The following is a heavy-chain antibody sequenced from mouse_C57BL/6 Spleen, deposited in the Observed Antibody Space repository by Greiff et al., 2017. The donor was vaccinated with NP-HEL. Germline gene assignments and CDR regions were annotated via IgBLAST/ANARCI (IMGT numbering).Heavy chain of an antibody. J-gene: IGHJ3*01. Sequence: EVQLQQPGPELVKPGASVKIPCKASGYTFTDYNMDWVKQSHGKSLEWIGDINPNNGGPIYNQKFKGKATLTVDKSSSTAYMELRSLTSEDAAVYYCAREGGIYPFAYWGQGTLVTVSA. CDR1: GYTFTDYN. D-gene: IGHD2-1*01. CDR3: AREGGIYPFAY. V-gene: IGHV1-18*01. CDR2: INPNNGGP.